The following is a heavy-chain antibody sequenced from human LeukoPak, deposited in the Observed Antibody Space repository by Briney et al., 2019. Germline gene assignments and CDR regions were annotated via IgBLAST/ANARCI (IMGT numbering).Heavy chain of an antibody. V-gene: IGHV4-30-2*01. J-gene: IGHJ4*02. CDR2: IYHSGST. Sequence: SETLSLTCTVSGYSISSGGYYWSWIRQPPGKGLEWIGYIYHSGSTYYNPSLKSRVTISVDRSKNQFSLKLSSVTAADTAVYYCARWGYSSFDYWGQGTLVTVSS. CDR3: ARWGYSSFDY. D-gene: IGHD5-18*01. CDR1: GYSISSGGYY.